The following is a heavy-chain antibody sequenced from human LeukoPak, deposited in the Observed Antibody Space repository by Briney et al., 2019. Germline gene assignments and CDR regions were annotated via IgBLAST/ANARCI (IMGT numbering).Heavy chain of an antibody. V-gene: IGHV3-48*04. CDR2: ISSNGKTI. CDR1: GFTFSSYN. Sequence: GGSLRLSCATSGFTFSSYNMNWVRQAPGKGLEWVSFISSNGKTIHYADSVKGRFTISRDNAKNSLYLQMNSLRAEDTAVYYCASSRHGPPDDYWGQGTLVTVSS. J-gene: IGHJ4*02. CDR3: ASSRHGPPDDY. D-gene: IGHD1-14*01.